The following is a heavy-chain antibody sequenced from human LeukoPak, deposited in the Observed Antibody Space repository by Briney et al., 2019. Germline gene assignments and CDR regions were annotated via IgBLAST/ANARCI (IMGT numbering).Heavy chain of an antibody. J-gene: IGHJ4*02. Sequence: SETLSLTCTVSGGSITSSSYPWGWIRQPPGKGLVWIGSIYYDGRPYDNPSLRSRLSMSMDRSKKQFSLKLYSMTAADTAVYYCAGLFVGEYYGSGYYFDDWGQGTLVTVTS. CDR3: AGLFVGEYYGSGYYFDD. CDR1: GGSITSSSYP. D-gene: IGHD3-10*01. V-gene: IGHV4-39*01. CDR2: IYYDGRP.